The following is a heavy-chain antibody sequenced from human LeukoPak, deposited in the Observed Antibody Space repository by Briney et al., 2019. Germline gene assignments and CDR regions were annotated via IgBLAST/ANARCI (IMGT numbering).Heavy chain of an antibody. J-gene: IGHJ3*02. V-gene: IGHV3-15*01. CDR1: GFTFSNAW. Sequence: PGGSLRLSCAASGFTFSNAWMSWVRQAPGKGLEWVGRIKSKTDGGTTDYAAPVKGRFTISRDDSKNTLYLQMNSLKTEDTAVYYCTTDSLKNDYGDHNDAFDIWGQGTMVTVSS. CDR2: IKSKTDGGTT. D-gene: IGHD4-17*01. CDR3: TTDSLKNDYGDHNDAFDI.